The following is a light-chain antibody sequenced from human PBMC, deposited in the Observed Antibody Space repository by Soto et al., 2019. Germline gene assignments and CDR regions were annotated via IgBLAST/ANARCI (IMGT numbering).Light chain of an antibody. CDR1: QSVSSN. CDR3: QQYNKWPPYT. Sequence: EIVMTQSPANLSVSPGERATPSCRASQSVSSNLAWYQQKPGQGPRLLIYGASTRATSIPARFSGSGSGTEFTLTINSLQSDDLAVYYCQQYNKWPPYTFGQGTKLEIK. V-gene: IGKV3D-15*01. J-gene: IGKJ2*01. CDR2: GAS.